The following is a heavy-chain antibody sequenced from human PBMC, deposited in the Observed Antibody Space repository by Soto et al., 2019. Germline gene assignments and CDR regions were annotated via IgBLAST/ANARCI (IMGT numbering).Heavy chain of an antibody. CDR2: INPNSGGT. D-gene: IGHD6-13*01. J-gene: IGHJ6*02. Sequence: ASVKVSCKAPGYTFTGYYMHWVRQAPGQGLEWMGWINPNSGGTNYAQKFQGWVTMTRDTSISTAYMELSRLRSDDTAVYYCTRDVAAAGHYYYYYGMDVWGQGTTVTVSS. V-gene: IGHV1-2*04. CDR1: GYTFTGYY. CDR3: TRDVAAAGHYYYYYGMDV.